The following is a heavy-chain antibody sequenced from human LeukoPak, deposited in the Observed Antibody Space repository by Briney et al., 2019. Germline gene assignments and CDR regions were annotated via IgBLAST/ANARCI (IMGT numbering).Heavy chain of an antibody. Sequence: PGGSLRLSCAASGFTFDDYAMHWVRQAPGKGLEWVSLISWDGGSTYYADSVKGRFTISRDTAKNSLYLQMNSLRAEDTAVYYCARDDPYYSGSSTPDYWGQGTLVTVSS. CDR2: ISWDGGST. CDR3: ARDDPYYSGSSTPDY. V-gene: IGHV3-43D*03. D-gene: IGHD2-15*01. CDR1: GFTFDDYA. J-gene: IGHJ4*02.